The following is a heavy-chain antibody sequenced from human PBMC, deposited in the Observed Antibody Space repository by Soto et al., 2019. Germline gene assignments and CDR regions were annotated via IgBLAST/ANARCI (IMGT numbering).Heavy chain of an antibody. Sequence: HVQQVRSGAEVKKPGASVKVSCKASGYTFINDYTHWVRQAAGQGLEWMGIINPSTGTTSYAQKFQGRVTMTRDKSTSTVHMELSSLRSDDTAVYYCARASWDTVRGVKEFDYWGQGTLVTVSS. CDR2: INPSTGTT. CDR1: GYTFINDY. J-gene: IGHJ4*02. D-gene: IGHD3-10*01. V-gene: IGHV1-46*01. CDR3: ARASWDTVRGVKEFDY.